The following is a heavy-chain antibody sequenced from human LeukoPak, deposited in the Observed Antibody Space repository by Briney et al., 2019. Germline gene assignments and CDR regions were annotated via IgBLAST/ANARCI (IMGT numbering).Heavy chain of an antibody. D-gene: IGHD4-23*01. CDR3: ARLGYYPGGLYYFDY. J-gene: IGHJ4*02. Sequence: GGSLRLSCAASGFTFSSYAMHWVRQAPGKGLEWVAVISYDGSNKYYADSVKGRFTISRDNSKNTLYLQMNSLRAEDTAVYYCARLGYYPGGLYYFDYWGQGTLVTVSS. V-gene: IGHV3-30*04. CDR1: GFTFSSYA. CDR2: ISYDGSNK.